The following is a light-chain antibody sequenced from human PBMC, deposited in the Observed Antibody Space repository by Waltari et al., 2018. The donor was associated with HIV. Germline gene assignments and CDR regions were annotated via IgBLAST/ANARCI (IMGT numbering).Light chain of an antibody. CDR2: AAS. CDR1: QGITNY. J-gene: IGKJ1*01. V-gene: IGKV1-NL1*01. CDR3: QQYYITPPTT. Sequence: DIQMTQSPSSLSAAVGDRVTSTCRASQGITNYLAWYQQKPGKAPKLLLYAASRLESGVPSRFSGSGSGTDYSLTISSLQPEDFAIYYCQQYYITPPTTFGQGTKVEIK.